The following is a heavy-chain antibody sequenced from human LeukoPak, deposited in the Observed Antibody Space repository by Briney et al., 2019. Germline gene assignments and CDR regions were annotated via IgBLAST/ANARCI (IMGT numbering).Heavy chain of an antibody. CDR3: ARGQYYYDSSGYWPFDY. V-gene: IGHV1-69*13. CDR2: IIPILGTT. D-gene: IGHD3-22*01. Sequence: ASVKVSCKASGGTFSSYAISWVRQAPGQGLEWMGGIIPILGTTNYAQKFQGRVTITADESTSTAYMELRSLRSDDTAVYYCARGQYYYDSSGYWPFDYWGQGTLDTVSS. J-gene: IGHJ4*02. CDR1: GGTFSSYA.